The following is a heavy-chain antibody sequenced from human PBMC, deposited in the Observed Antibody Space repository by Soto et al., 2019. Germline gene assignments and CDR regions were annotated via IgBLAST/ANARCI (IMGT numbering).Heavy chain of an antibody. CDR1: GGSIRSSSYY. J-gene: IGHJ4*02. Sequence: PSETLSLTCTVSGGSIRSSSYYWGWIRQPPGKGLEWIGNLYYTGSTYYNPSLKSRVTISVDTSKNQISLNLSSVTAADTAVYYCVRSLGATTPHFDNWGQGTLVTVSS. CDR2: LYYTGST. CDR3: VRSLGATTPHFDN. D-gene: IGHD1-26*01. V-gene: IGHV4-39*01.